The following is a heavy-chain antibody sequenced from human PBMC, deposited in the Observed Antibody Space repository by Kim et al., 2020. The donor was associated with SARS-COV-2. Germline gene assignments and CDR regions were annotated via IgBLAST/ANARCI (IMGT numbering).Heavy chain of an antibody. V-gene: IGHV3-30*04. CDR3: ARDPYDSSGYPQCYFDY. J-gene: IGHJ4*02. CDR2: ISYDGSNK. D-gene: IGHD3-22*01. Sequence: GGSLRLSCAASGFTFSSYAMHWVRQAPGKGLEWVAVISYDGSNKYYADSVKGRFTISRDNSKNTLYLQMNSLRAEDTAVYYCARDPYDSSGYPQCYFDYWGQGTLVTVSS. CDR1: GFTFSSYA.